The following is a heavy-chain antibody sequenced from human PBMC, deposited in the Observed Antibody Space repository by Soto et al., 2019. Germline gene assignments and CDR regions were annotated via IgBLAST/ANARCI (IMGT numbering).Heavy chain of an antibody. J-gene: IGHJ4*02. CDR1: GYSFTSYW. CDR3: VRDTYFSDSSGYTRCFDY. D-gene: IGHD3-22*01. CDR2: IDPSDSYT. Sequence: GESLKISCETSGYSFTSYWINWVRQMPGKGLEWMGRIDPSDSYTEFNPSFQGHVTMSVDTSLSAAYLQWSSLKTEDTAVYYCVRDTYFSDSSGYTRCFDYWGQGTLVTVSS. V-gene: IGHV5-10-1*01.